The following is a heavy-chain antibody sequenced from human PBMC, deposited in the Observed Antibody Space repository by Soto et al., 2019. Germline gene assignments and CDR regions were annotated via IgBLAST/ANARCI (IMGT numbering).Heavy chain of an antibody. J-gene: IGHJ6*02. CDR3: ARATVAYYYYGMDV. V-gene: IGHV4-39*01. D-gene: IGHD4-17*01. CDR1: GGSISSSSYS. Sequence: PSETLSHTCTVSGGSISSSSYSWGWIRQPPGKGLEWIGSIYYSGSNYYNPSLKSRVTISVDPSKNQFSLKLSSVTAADTAVYYCARATVAYYYYGMDVWGQGTTVT. CDR2: IYYSGSN.